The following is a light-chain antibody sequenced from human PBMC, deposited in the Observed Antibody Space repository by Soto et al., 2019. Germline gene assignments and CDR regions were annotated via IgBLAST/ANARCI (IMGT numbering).Light chain of an antibody. CDR2: AAS. Sequence: EIVLTQSPATLSVSPGEGVTLSCRASQGVGRNFAWYQQKPGQAPRLLIYAASTRATGIPARFSGSGSGTEFTLTISSLQSEDFAVYYCQQYTKWWTFGQGTNVEIK. CDR1: QGVGRN. V-gene: IGKV3-15*01. CDR3: QQYTKWWT. J-gene: IGKJ1*01.